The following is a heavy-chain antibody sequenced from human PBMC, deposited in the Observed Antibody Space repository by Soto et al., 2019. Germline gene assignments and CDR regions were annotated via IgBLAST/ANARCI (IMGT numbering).Heavy chain of an antibody. CDR2: IYPGASDT. CDR1: GHGFTIYW. D-gene: IGHD5-12*01. V-gene: IGHV5-51*01. CDR3: ARWLFQDYFGY. J-gene: IGHJ4*02. Sequence: ESLKLSCKGSGHGFTIYWIGRVRQMPGKGLEWMGIIYPGASDTRYSPSFQGQVTISADKSISNAYLQWSSLKASDTAMYYCARWLFQDYFGYWGRGTLGIVSS.